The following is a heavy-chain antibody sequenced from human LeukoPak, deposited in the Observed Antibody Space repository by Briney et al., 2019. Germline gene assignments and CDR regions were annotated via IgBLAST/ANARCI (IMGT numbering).Heavy chain of an antibody. Sequence: ASVKVSCKASGYTFTSYGISWVRQAPGQGLEWMGWISAYNGNTNYAQKLQGRVTMTTDTSTSTAYMELRSLRSDDTAVYYCARDLTTMVRAAANDAFDIWGQGTMVTVSS. CDR1: GYTFTSYG. J-gene: IGHJ3*02. V-gene: IGHV1-18*01. D-gene: IGHD3-10*01. CDR2: ISAYNGNT. CDR3: ARDLTTMVRAAANDAFDI.